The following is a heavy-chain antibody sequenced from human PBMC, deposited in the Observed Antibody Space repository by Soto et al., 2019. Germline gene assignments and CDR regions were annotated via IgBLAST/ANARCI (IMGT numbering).Heavy chain of an antibody. Sequence: PGGSLRLSCAASGSTFSSYGMHWVRQAPGKGLEWVAVISYDGSNKYYADSVKGRFTISRDNSKNTLYLQMNSLRAEDTAVYYCAKGELEAPGYSGYEFDYWGQGTLVTVSS. CDR2: ISYDGSNK. CDR1: GSTFSSYG. CDR3: AKGELEAPGYSGYEFDY. J-gene: IGHJ4*02. D-gene: IGHD5-12*01. V-gene: IGHV3-30*18.